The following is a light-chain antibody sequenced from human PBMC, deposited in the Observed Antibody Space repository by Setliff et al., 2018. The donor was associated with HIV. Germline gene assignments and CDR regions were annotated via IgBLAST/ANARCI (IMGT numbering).Light chain of an antibody. CDR2: EVI. V-gene: IGLV2-23*02. Sequence: QSALTQPASVSGSPGQSITISCTGTSSDVGSYNLVSWYQQHPGKAPKLMIYEVIKRPSGVSNRFSGSKSGNTASLTISGLQAEDEADYYCCSYAGSSTPVFGGGTKVTVL. CDR3: CSYAGSSTPV. J-gene: IGLJ2*01. CDR1: SSDVGSYNL.